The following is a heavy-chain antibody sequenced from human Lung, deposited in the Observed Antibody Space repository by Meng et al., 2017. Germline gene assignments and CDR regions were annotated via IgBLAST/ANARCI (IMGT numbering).Heavy chain of an antibody. CDR2: TYYRTKWYN. CDR3: ARSQQWLDS. V-gene: IGHV6-1*01. J-gene: IGHJ4*02. CDR1: GDSVSSNSTA. D-gene: IGHD6-19*01. Sequence: QAHQQQSGSGLVKPSQTLHLHCAISGDSVSSNSTAWNWIRQAPSRGLEWLGRTYYRTKWYNVYTVSVRSRITINPDTSKNQFSLQLNSVTPEDTAVYYCARSQQWLDSWGQGTLVTVSS.